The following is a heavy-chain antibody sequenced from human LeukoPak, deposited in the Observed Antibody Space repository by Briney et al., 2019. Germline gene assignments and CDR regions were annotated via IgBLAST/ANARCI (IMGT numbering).Heavy chain of an antibody. J-gene: IGHJ3*02. Sequence: GGSLRLSCAASGFTFSTYGMSWVRQAPGKGLEWVSAIGGSGGGTYYADSVKGRFTISRDNSKNTLYLQMNSLRAEDTAVYYCLSIVATISAFDIWGQGTMVTVSS. CDR1: GFTFSTYG. CDR3: LSIVATISAFDI. D-gene: IGHD5-12*01. V-gene: IGHV3-23*01. CDR2: IGGSGGGT.